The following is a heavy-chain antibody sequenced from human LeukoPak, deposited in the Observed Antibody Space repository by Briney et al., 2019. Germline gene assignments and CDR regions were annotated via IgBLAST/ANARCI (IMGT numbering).Heavy chain of an antibody. D-gene: IGHD3-3*01. J-gene: IGHJ4*02. CDR3: ARFGSEGAIFGVVIDY. CDR1: GGSISSSSYY. V-gene: IGHV4-39*07. Sequence: PSETLSLTCTVSGGSISSSSYYWGWIRQPPGKGLEWIGSFYYSGSTYYNPSLKSRVTISVDTSKNQFSLKLSSVTAADTAVYYCARFGSEGAIFGVVIDYWGQGTLVTVSS. CDR2: FYYSGST.